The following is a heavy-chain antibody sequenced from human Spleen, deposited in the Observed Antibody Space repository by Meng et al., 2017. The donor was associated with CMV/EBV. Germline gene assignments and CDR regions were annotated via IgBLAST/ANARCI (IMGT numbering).Heavy chain of an antibody. J-gene: IGHJ4*02. CDR3: ARDLDFGLFDY. D-gene: IGHD3/OR15-3a*01. CDR1: GFPLSVHW. Sequence: GGSLRLSCVASGFPLSVHWMHWVRQAPGKGLEWVSYISSSGSTIYYADSVKGRFTISRDNAKNSLYLQMNSLRAEDTAVYYCARDLDFGLFDYWGQGTLVTVSS. V-gene: IGHV3-48*03. CDR2: ISSSGSTI.